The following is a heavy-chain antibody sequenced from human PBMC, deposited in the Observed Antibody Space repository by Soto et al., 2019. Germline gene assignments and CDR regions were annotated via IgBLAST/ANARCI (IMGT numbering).Heavy chain of an antibody. CDR2: IRGSGTST. V-gene: IGHV3-23*01. D-gene: IGHD4-17*01. CDR1: GFSFSSHA. J-gene: IGHJ4*02. CDR3: AKLASDSGDYGGFDY. Sequence: EVQLLESGGGLVQPGGSLRLSCAASGFSFSSHAMSWVRQAPGQGLAWVSSIRGSGTSTYYADSVKGRFTISRDNSNNTLYLQMSSLSAEDTALYFCAKLASDSGDYGGFDYWGQGTLVTVSS.